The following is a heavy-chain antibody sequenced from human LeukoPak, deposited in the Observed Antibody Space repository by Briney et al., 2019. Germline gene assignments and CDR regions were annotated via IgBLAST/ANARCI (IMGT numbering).Heavy chain of an antibody. J-gene: IGHJ4*02. Sequence: ASVKVSCKASGYTFTDYYIHWVRQAPGQGLEWMGWIDPNSGGPHYAQKFQGRVTMTRDTSINTAYMELSRLTSDDTAVSYCARGDYYGPGTTHDYWGQGALVTVSS. D-gene: IGHD3-10*01. CDR3: ARGDYYGPGTTHDY. CDR1: GYTFTDYY. V-gene: IGHV1-2*02. CDR2: IDPNSGGP.